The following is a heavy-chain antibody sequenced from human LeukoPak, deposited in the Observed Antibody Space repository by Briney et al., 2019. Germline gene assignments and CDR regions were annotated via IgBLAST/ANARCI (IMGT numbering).Heavy chain of an antibody. CDR3: ARASSKQLAGYLPDGFDI. CDR1: GFTFSSYS. V-gene: IGHV3-21*01. CDR2: ISSSGTYV. J-gene: IGHJ3*02. D-gene: IGHD3-9*01. Sequence: PGRSLRLSCAASGFTFSSYSMNWVRQAPGKGLEWVSSISSSGTYVYYADSVKGRFTISRGNAKNSLSLQMNSLRADDAAVYYCARASSKQLAGYLPDGFDIWGQGTMVTVSS.